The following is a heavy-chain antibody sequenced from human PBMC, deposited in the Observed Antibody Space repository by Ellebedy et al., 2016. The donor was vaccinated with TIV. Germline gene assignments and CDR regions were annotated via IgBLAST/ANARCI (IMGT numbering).Heavy chain of an antibody. D-gene: IGHD4-17*01. CDR1: GFIAGPNY. Sequence: PGGSLRLSCSASGFIAGPNYMTWVRQAPGKGLEWVSVIYSDGSTYYADSVKGRFTISRDNSKNTLYLQMNSLRAEDTAVYYCGRTDYGDSYYFDNWGQGTLVTVSS. V-gene: IGHV3-53*01. CDR2: IYSDGST. J-gene: IGHJ4*02. CDR3: GRTDYGDSYYFDN.